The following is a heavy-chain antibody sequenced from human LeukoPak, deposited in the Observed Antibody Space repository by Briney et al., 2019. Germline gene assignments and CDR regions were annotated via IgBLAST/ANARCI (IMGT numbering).Heavy chain of an antibody. J-gene: IGHJ4*02. CDR3: ARAGTGTTNFDY. CDR2: INPNSGGA. Sequence: GASVKVSCKASGYTFTGYYMHWGRQAPGQGLEWMGWINPNSGGANYAQKFQGWVTMTRDTSISTAYMELSRLRSDDTAVYYCARAGTGTTNFDYWGQGTLVTVSS. CDR1: GYTFTGYY. D-gene: IGHD1-7*01. V-gene: IGHV1-2*04.